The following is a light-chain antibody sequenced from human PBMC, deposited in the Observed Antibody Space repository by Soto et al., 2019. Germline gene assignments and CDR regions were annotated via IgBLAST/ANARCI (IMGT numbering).Light chain of an antibody. Sequence: DIQMTQSPSSLSASVVDRVTTTVQASQDVSNYLNWYQQKLGKAPKLLIYDASNLETGVPSRFSGSGSGTYFSFTISSLQTEDFATYYCQQYSNLITFGQGTRLEIK. J-gene: IGKJ5*01. CDR2: DAS. CDR3: QQYSNLIT. V-gene: IGKV1-33*01. CDR1: QDVSNY.